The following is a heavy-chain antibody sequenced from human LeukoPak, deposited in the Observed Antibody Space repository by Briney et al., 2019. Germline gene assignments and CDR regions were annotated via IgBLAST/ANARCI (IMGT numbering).Heavy chain of an antibody. CDR3: ARRYCSSTSCYTRGRMDV. Sequence: PGGSLRLSCAASGFTFSSYWMSWVRQAPGKGLEWVANIKQDGSEKYYVDSVKGRFTISRDNAKNSLYLQMNSLRAEDTAVYYCARRYCSSTSCYTRGRMDVWGKGTTVTVSS. J-gene: IGHJ6*04. CDR2: IKQDGSEK. D-gene: IGHD2-2*02. V-gene: IGHV3-7*01. CDR1: GFTFSSYW.